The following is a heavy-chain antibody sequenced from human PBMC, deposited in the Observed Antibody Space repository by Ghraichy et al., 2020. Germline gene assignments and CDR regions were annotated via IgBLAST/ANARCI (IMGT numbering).Heavy chain of an antibody. CDR1: GFTFSSYW. CDR3: ARVEREFYYYYYYYGMDV. J-gene: IGHJ6*02. V-gene: IGHV3-74*01. CDR2: INSDGSST. D-gene: IGHD3-10*01. Sequence: GGSLRLSCAASGFTFSSYWMHWVRQAPGKGLVWVSRINSDGSSTSYADSVKGRFTISRDNAKNTLYLQMNSLRAEDTAVYYCARVEREFYYYYYYYGMDVWGQGTTVTVSS.